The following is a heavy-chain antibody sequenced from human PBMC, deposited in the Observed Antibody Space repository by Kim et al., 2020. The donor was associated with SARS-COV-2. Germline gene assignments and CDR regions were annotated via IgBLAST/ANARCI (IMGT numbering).Heavy chain of an antibody. D-gene: IGHD2-21*01. Sequence: SVKVSCKASGGSFYNYVVSWVRQAPGQGLEWMGALNTISGTVDYAQKFRGRVTIDADESTSTVFLELTSLRLDDTALYYCARDSDDGVVIYAFNILGQG. CDR1: GGSFYNYV. V-gene: IGHV1-69*13. J-gene: IGHJ3*02. CDR2: LNTISGTV. CDR3: ARDSDDGVVIYAFNI.